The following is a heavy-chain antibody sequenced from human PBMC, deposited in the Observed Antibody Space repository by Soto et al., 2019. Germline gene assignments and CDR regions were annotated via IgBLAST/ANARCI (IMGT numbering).Heavy chain of an antibody. CDR1: GFTFSSYA. CDR2: FSGGRDTT. Sequence: VGSLRLSCVASGFTFSSYAMSWFREAPVQRLEWVATFSGGRDTTWHADSVKGRFTVSRDSSKNTLSLQMNSLRPEDKALYYCAKATSATCTGSICYSFDYWGQGTLVTVSS. J-gene: IGHJ4*02. CDR3: AKATSATCTGSICYSFDY. V-gene: IGHV3-23*01. D-gene: IGHD2-21*01.